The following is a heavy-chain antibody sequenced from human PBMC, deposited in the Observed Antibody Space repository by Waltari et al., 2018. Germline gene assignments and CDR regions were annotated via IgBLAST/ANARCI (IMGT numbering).Heavy chain of an antibody. CDR3: ARFFTIHLGREYFFDY. V-gene: IGHV1-2*06. Sequence: QVQLVQSGAEVKTPGASVKVSCKASGYTFTGYYMHWVRQAPGQGLEWMGRINPNSGGTNYAQKFQGRVTMTRDTSISTAYMELSRLRSDDTAVYYCARFFTIHLGREYFFDYWGQETLVTVSS. D-gene: IGHD1-26*01. CDR1: GYTFTGYY. CDR2: INPNSGGT. J-gene: IGHJ4*02.